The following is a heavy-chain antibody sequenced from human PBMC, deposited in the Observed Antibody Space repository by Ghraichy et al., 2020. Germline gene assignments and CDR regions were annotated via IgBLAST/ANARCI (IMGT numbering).Heavy chain of an antibody. J-gene: IGHJ4*02. CDR2: ISYDGSNK. CDR3: AKDRVPIEAAGGEFDY. V-gene: IGHV3-30*18. CDR1: GFTFSSYG. Sequence: GGSLRLSCAASGFTFSSYGMHWVRQAPGKGLEWVAVISYDGSNKYYADSVKGRFTISRDNSKNTLYLQMNSLRAEDTAVYYCAKDRVPIEAAGGEFDYWGQGTLVTVSS. D-gene: IGHD6-13*01.